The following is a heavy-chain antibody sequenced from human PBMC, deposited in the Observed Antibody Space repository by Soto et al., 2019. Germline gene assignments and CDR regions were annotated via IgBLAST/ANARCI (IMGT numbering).Heavy chain of an antibody. J-gene: IGHJ4*02. CDR3: ARRPEIVGATPQRDY. V-gene: IGHV4-39*01. CDR1: GGSISSSSYY. CDR2: IYYSGST. Sequence: SETLSLTCTVSGGSISSSSYYRGWIRQPPGKGLEWIGSIYYSGSTYYNPSLKSRVTISVDTSKNQFSLKLSSVTAADTAVYYCARRPEIVGATPQRDYWGQGTLVTVSS. D-gene: IGHD1-26*01.